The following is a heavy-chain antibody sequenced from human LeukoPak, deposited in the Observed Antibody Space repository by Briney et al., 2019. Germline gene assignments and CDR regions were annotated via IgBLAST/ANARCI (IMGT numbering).Heavy chain of an antibody. J-gene: IGHJ4*02. CDR1: GFTFSSYS. CDR2: ISSSSSYI. CDR3: ARGITIFGVVTGY. Sequence: GGSLRLPCAASGFTFSSYSMNWVRQAPGKGLEWVSSISSSSSYIYYADSVKGRFTISRDNAKNSLYLQMNSLRAEDTAVYYCARGITIFGVVTGYWGQGTLVTVPS. V-gene: IGHV3-21*01. D-gene: IGHD3-3*01.